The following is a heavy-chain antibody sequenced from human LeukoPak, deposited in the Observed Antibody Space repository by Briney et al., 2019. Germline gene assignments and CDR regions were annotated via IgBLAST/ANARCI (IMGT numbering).Heavy chain of an antibody. Sequence: SVKVSCKVSGGTFSSYAISWVRQAPGQGLEWMGRIIPILGIANYAQTFEGRVTITADKSTSTAYRELSSLRSEVTAVYYCARDRIEYSSSSGAFDIWGQGTMVTVSS. CDR3: ARDRIEYSSSSGAFDI. CDR2: IIPILGIA. J-gene: IGHJ3*02. CDR1: GGTFSSYA. D-gene: IGHD6-6*01. V-gene: IGHV1-69*04.